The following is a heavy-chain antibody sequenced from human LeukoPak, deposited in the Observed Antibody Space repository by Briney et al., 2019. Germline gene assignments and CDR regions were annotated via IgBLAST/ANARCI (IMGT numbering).Heavy chain of an antibody. J-gene: IGHJ3*02. Sequence: SETLSLTCAVYGGSFSGYYWSWIRQPPGKGLEWIGYIYHSGSTYYNPSLKSRVTISVDRSKNQFSLKLSSVTAADTAVYYCARGTYDSGYAFDIWGQGTMVTVSS. CDR1: GGSFSGYY. V-gene: IGHV4-34*01. CDR3: ARGTYDSGYAFDI. CDR2: IYHSGST. D-gene: IGHD5-12*01.